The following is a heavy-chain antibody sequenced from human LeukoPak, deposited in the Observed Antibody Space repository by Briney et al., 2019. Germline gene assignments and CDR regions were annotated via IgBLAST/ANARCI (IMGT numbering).Heavy chain of an antibody. V-gene: IGHV3-48*04. CDR1: GFTFSNYA. J-gene: IGHJ4*02. Sequence: GGSLRLSCAAAGFTFSNYAIHWVRQAPGKGLEWLSFINIDSGTNLYADSVKGRFTISRDDDKSSVYLHMHSLRAEDTAVYYCVRDAPGSNTGDYWGQGTRVTVSS. D-gene: IGHD1-14*01. CDR2: INIDSGTN. CDR3: VRDAPGSNTGDY.